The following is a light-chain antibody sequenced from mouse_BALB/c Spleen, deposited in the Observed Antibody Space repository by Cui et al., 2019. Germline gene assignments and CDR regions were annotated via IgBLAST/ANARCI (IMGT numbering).Light chain of an antibody. CDR3: QQLYSTPLT. CDR1: QTIGTW. J-gene: IGKJ5*01. Sequence: DIQMTQSPASQSVTLGESVTITCLASQTIGTWLAWYKQKPGKSPQLLIYAATSLADGVPSRFSGSGSGTKFSFKISSLQAEDCVSYYCQQLYSTPLTFGAGTKLGLK. V-gene: IGKV12-98*01. CDR2: AAT.